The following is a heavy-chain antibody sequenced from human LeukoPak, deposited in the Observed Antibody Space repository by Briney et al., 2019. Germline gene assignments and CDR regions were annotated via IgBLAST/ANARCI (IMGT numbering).Heavy chain of an antibody. V-gene: IGHV4-38-2*02. J-gene: IGHJ6*03. CDR3: ARAAITGTIFYCMDV. Sequence: SETLSLTCTVSNYSISSAYYWGWIRQPPGKGLEWIGSIYHSGIVYYNPSLKSRVTISVDTSKNQFSLKLSSVTAADTAVYYCARAAITGTIFYCMDVWGKGTTVTVSS. D-gene: IGHD1-7*01. CDR1: NYSISSAYY. CDR2: IYHSGIV.